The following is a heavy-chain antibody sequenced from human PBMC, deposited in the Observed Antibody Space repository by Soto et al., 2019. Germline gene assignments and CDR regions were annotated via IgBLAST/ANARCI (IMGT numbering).Heavy chain of an antibody. CDR2: INSDGSGT. CDR3: AKDGGSGTHYNVY. D-gene: IGHD3-10*01. CDR1: GFTFSTYW. Sequence: GGSLRLSCAASGFTFSTYWMHWVRQAPGKGLVWVSRINSDGSGTSYADSVKGRFTISRDNAKNTLYLQMNSLRAEDTAVYYCAKDGGSGTHYNVYWGQGTLVTVSS. V-gene: IGHV3-74*01. J-gene: IGHJ4*02.